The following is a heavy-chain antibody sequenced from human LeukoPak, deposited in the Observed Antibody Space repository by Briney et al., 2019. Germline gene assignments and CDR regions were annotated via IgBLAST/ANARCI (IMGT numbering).Heavy chain of an antibody. CDR2: INDYTGDT. Sequence: SETLSLTCTVFGGSFSDYFWTWIRHSPGKGLEWIGEINDYTGDTYYNTSLNSRVSISLEKSKNQLSLELRSVTAADTAVYYCARGRIAKIVVVHSFSYGMDVWCQVTTVTVSS. CDR3: ARGRIAKIVVVHSFSYGMDV. CDR1: GGSFSDYF. D-gene: IGHD3-22*01. J-gene: IGHJ6*02. V-gene: IGHV4-34*01.